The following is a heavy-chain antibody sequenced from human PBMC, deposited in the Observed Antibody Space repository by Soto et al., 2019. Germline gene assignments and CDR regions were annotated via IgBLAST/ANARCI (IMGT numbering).Heavy chain of an antibody. V-gene: IGHV4-39*01. Sequence: SETLSLTCTVSGGSISSSMYYWGWIRQPPGKGLEWIGSIYYSGSTYYNPSLKSRVTISVDTSKNQFSLKLSSVTAADTAVYYCARQGTMVRGRTYYMDVWGKGTTVTVS. CDR2: IYYSGST. J-gene: IGHJ6*03. CDR1: GGSISSSMYY. D-gene: IGHD3-10*01. CDR3: ARQGTMVRGRTYYMDV.